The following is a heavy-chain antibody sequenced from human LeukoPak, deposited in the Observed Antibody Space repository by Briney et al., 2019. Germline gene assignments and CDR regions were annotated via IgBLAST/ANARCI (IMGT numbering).Heavy chain of an antibody. CDR3: ARGPTAYPYFDY. CDR2: IYYSGST. CDR1: GGSISSYY. J-gene: IGHJ4*02. Sequence: SETLSLTCTVSGGSISSYYWSWIRQPPGKGLEWIGYIYYSGSTKYNPSLKSRVTISVDASKTQFSLMVSSVTAADTAVYYCARGPTAYPYFDYWGQGTLVTVSS. V-gene: IGHV4-59*01. D-gene: IGHD3-9*01.